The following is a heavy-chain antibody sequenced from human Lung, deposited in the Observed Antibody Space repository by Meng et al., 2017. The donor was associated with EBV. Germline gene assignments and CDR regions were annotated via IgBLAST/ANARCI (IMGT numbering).Heavy chain of an antibody. V-gene: IGHV1-69*13. CDR2: LIAVFDKT. D-gene: IGHD1-14*01. CDR3: ARGRRNEPLFDY. J-gene: IGHJ4*02. CDR1: GDSFSTQT. Sequence: QVQLVESGGEVKNPGAPGKVACKTSGDSFSTQTFSWVRQAPGQGLEWMGGLIAVFDKTKAAPRFQDRVTFTADESTSTAYMELSSLTFDDTAVYFCARGRRNEPLFDYWGQGTLVTVSS.